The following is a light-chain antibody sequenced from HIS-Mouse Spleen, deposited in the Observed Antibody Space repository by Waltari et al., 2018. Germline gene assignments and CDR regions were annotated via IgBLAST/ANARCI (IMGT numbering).Light chain of an antibody. CDR3: CSYAGSSTYVV. Sequence: QSALTQPASVSGSPGQSITISCTGTSSYVGRXXLFCLYQQHPGTAPKLMISEGSKRPSGVSXRFSGSKXXNXXSLTXXGLQAEDEAXYYCCSYAGSSTYVVFXXGXKLTVL. V-gene: IGLV2-23*01. CDR1: SSYVGRXXL. J-gene: IGLJ2*01. CDR2: EGS.